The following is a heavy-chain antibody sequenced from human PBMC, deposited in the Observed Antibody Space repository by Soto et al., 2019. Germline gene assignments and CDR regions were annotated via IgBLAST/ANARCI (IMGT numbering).Heavy chain of an antibody. CDR3: ALITMVRGVIPGGVNY. V-gene: IGHV1-18*01. CDR2: ISAYNGNT. D-gene: IGHD3-10*01. Sequence: QVQLVQSGAEVKKPGASVKVSCKASGYTFTSYGISWVRQAPGQGLEWMRWISAYNGNTNYAQKLQGRVTMTTDTSTSTAYMELRSLRSDDTAVYYCALITMVRGVIPGGVNYWGQGTLVTVSS. J-gene: IGHJ4*02. CDR1: GYTFTSYG.